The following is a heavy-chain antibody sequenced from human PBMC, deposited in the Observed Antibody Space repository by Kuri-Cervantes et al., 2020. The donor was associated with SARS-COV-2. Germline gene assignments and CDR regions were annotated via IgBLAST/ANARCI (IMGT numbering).Heavy chain of an antibody. V-gene: IGHV3-33*01. D-gene: IGHD1-1*01. CDR3: VRDGDHWNFDY. CDR1: GFTFSTYG. CDR2: IYYDGSNK. Sequence: GESLKISCAASGFTFSTYGMNWVRQAPGKWLEWVAVIYYDGSNKYYADSVKGRFTISRDNSKTTLYLQMNSLRAEDTAVYYCVRDGDHWNFDYWGQGTLVTVSS. J-gene: IGHJ4*02.